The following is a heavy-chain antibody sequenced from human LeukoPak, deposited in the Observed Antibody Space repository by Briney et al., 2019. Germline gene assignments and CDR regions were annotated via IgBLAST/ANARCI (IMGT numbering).Heavy chain of an antibody. CDR2: IYSTGST. V-gene: IGHV4-61*02. J-gene: IGHJ4*02. D-gene: IGHD3-10*01. CDR3: ARDQTYSGSGIYTYFDY. CDR1: GGSISSGGYY. Sequence: SETLSLTCTVSGGSISSGGYYWSWIRQPAGKGLEYFGRIYSTGSTNYNPSLRSRVTISVDTSKNPFSLKLSSVTAADTAVYYCARDQTYSGSGIYTYFDYWGQGILVTVSS.